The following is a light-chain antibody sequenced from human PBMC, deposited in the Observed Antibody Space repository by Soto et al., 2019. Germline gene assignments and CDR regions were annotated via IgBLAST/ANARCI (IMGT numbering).Light chain of an antibody. CDR3: SSYAGTTNV. CDR1: SSDVGGYNY. J-gene: IGLJ1*01. V-gene: IGLV2-8*01. Sequence: QSALTQPPSASGSPGQSVAISCTGTSSDVGGYNYVSWYQQHPGKAPKLMIYEVNKRPSGVPDRFSGSKSGNTASLTVSGLQGEDEANFYCSSYAGTTNVFGLGPKVPVL. CDR2: EVN.